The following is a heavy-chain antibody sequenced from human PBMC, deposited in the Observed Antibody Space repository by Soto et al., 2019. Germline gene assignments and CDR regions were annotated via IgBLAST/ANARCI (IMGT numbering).Heavy chain of an antibody. CDR1: GFTFNTYA. CDR2: ISSDGFNK. J-gene: IGHJ4*03. D-gene: IGHD6-19*01. Sequence: QVQLVESGGGVVQPGRSLRLSCTASGFTFNTYAMHWVRQAPGRGLEWVAIISSDGFNKYYADSVKGRFTISRDNSKNTLYVQMNSLRAEDTAVYYCAKDPITNGWSANYFDYWGQGTTVTVSS. CDR3: AKDPITNGWSANYFDY. V-gene: IGHV3-30*18.